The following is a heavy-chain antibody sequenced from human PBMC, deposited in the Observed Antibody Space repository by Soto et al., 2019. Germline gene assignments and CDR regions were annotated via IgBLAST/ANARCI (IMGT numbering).Heavy chain of an antibody. CDR1: GGSISSSSYY. J-gene: IGHJ4*02. Sequence: SETLSLTCTVSGGSISSSSYYWGWIRQPPGKGLEWIGYIYYSGSTNYNPSLKSRVTISVDTSKNQFSLKLSSVTAADTAVYYCARYYDSSGYYQRATFDYWGQGTLVTVSS. CDR3: ARYYDSSGYYQRATFDY. D-gene: IGHD3-22*01. CDR2: IYYSGST. V-gene: IGHV4-61*05.